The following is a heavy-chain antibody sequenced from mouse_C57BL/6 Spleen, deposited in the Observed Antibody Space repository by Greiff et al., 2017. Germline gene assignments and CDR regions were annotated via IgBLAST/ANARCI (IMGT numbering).Heavy chain of an antibody. CDR1: GYSFTGYY. Sequence: VQLQQSGPELVKPGASVKISCKASGYSFTGYYMNWVKQSPEKSLEWIGEINPSTGGTTYNQKFKAKATLTVDKSSSTAYMQLQSLTSEDSAVYYCAYNWGEGYWGQGTTLTVSS. D-gene: IGHD4-1*01. V-gene: IGHV1-42*01. CDR2: INPSTGGT. CDR3: AYNWGEGY. J-gene: IGHJ2*01.